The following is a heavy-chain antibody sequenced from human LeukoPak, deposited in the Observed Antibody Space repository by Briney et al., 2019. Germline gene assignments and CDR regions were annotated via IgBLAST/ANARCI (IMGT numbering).Heavy chain of an antibody. D-gene: IGHD3-10*01. V-gene: IGHV3-21*01. CDR1: GFTFSSYS. CDR2: ISSSSSYI. CDR3: ASRSMVRGVIIEFPYYLDV. J-gene: IGHJ6*03. Sequence: PGGSLRLSCAASGFTFSSYSMNWVRQAPGKGLEWVSSISSSSSYIYYADSVKGRFTISRDNAKNSLSLLMNNLRPEDTAVYYCASRSMVRGVIIEFPYYLDVWGKGTTVIVSS.